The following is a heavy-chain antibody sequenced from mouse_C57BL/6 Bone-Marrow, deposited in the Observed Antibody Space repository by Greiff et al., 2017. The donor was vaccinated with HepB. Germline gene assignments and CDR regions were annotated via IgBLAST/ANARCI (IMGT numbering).Heavy chain of an antibody. CDR2: ISSGGSYT. V-gene: IGHV5-6*01. CDR3: ARRNYGNYLYYAMDY. Sequence: EVQWVESGGDLVKPGGSLKLSCAASGFTFSSYGMSWVRQTPDKRLEWVATISSGGSYTYYPGSVKGRFTISRDNAKNTLYLQMSSLKSEDTAMYYCARRNYGNYLYYAMDYWGQGTSVTVSS. J-gene: IGHJ4*01. CDR1: GFTFSSYG. D-gene: IGHD2-1*01.